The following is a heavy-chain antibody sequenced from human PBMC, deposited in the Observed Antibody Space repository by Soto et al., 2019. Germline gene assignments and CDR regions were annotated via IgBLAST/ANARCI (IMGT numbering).Heavy chain of an antibody. V-gene: IGHV3-49*03. CDR1: GFTFGDYA. D-gene: IGHD2-2*01. CDR3: TRWVSPTESSTSCCGACYYYYMDV. J-gene: IGHJ6*03. CDR2: IRSKAYGGTT. Sequence: GGSLRLSCTASGFTFGDYAMSWFRQAPGKGLEWVGFIRSKAYGGTTEYAATVKGRFTISREDSQSMAYLQMNSRKTEDKAVYYCTRWVSPTESSTSCCGACYYYYMDVWGKGTTVTVSS.